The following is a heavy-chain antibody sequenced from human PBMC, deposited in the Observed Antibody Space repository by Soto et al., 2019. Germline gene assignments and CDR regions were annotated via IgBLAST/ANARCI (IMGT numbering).Heavy chain of an antibody. J-gene: IGHJ4*02. CDR1: GFTFDDYA. Sequence: EVQLVESGGGLVQPGRSLRLSCAASGFTFDDYAMHWVRQAPGKGLEWVSGISWNSGSIGYADSVKGRFTISRDNAKNSLYLQMNSLRAEDTALYYCAKVPSSRYYDPVDYFDYWVQGTLVTVSS. CDR2: ISWNSGSI. V-gene: IGHV3-9*01. CDR3: AKVPSSRYYDPVDYFDY. D-gene: IGHD3-22*01.